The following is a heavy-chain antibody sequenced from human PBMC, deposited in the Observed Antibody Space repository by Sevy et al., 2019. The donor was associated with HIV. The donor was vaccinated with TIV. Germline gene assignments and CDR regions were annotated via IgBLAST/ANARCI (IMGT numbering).Heavy chain of an antibody. D-gene: IGHD6-6*01. V-gene: IGHV1-2*02. CDR2: INLNSGGT. J-gene: IGHJ6*02. CDR3: ARDPDEYSSSLNGMDV. Sequence: ASVTVSCKASGYTFTASYMHWVRQAPGQGLEWMGWINLNSGGTDYAQKFQGRVTMTRDTSISTTYMGLTRLTSDDTAVYYCARDPDEYSSSLNGMDVWGQGTSVTVSS. CDR1: GYTFTASY.